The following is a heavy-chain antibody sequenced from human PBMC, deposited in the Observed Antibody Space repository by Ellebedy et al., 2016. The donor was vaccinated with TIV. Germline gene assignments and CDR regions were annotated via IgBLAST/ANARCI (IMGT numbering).Heavy chain of an antibody. J-gene: IGHJ5*02. Sequence: GESLKISCAASGFTFSDYAMSWIRQAPGKGLEWVSYISSSGGTIYYADSVKGRFTISRDNAKNSLYLQMNSLRAEDTAVYYCARDSRFIDQQHNWFDPWGQGTLVTVSS. V-gene: IGHV3-11*01. CDR2: ISSSGGTI. D-gene: IGHD2-15*01. CDR3: ARDSRFIDQQHNWFDP. CDR1: GFTFSDYA.